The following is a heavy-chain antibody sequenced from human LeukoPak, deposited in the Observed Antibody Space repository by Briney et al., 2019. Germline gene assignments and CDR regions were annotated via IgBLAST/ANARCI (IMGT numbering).Heavy chain of an antibody. CDR2: ISGSGGST. D-gene: IGHD6-13*01. Sequence: GGSLRLSCAASGFTFSSYAMSWVRQAPGKGLEWVSAISGSGGSTYYADSVKGRFTISRDNSKNTLYLQMNSLRAEDTTVYYCAKDPYSNKDAFDIWGQGTMVTVSS. CDR3: AKDPYSNKDAFDI. V-gene: IGHV3-23*01. J-gene: IGHJ3*02. CDR1: GFTFSSYA.